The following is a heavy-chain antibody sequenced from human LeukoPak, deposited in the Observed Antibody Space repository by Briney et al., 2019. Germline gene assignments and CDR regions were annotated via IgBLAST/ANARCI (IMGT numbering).Heavy chain of an antibody. CDR2: ISAHNVNT. J-gene: IGHJ6*03. CDR1: GYTFTSYG. CDR3: AKSQLGYCSSTSCFYYYYYYMDV. Sequence: ASVKVSCKASGYTFTSYGISWVRQAPGQGLEWMGWISAHNVNTNYAQKLQGRVTMTTDTSTSTAYMELRSLRSDDTAVYYCAKSQLGYCSSTSCFYYYYYYMDVWGKGTTVTVSS. V-gene: IGHV1-18*01. D-gene: IGHD2-2*01.